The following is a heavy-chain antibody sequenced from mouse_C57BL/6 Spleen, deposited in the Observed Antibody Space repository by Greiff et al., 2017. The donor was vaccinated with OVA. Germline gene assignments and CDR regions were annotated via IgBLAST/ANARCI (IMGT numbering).Heavy chain of an antibody. CDR3: APYDYDGFAY. CDR1: GYTFTSYW. D-gene: IGHD2-4*01. V-gene: IGHV1-82*01. Sequence: VQLQQSGAELVRPGTSVKLSCKASGYTFTSYWMHWVKQRPGKGLEWIGRIYPGDGDTNYNGKFKGKATLTADKSSSTAYMQLSSLTSEDSAVYFCAPYDYDGFAYWGQGTLVTVSA. CDR2: IYPGDGDT. J-gene: IGHJ3*01.